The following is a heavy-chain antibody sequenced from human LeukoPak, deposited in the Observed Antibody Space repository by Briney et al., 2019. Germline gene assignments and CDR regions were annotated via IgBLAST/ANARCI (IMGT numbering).Heavy chain of an antibody. CDR3: ARGAIEVVPAWVDYYYMDV. D-gene: IGHD2-2*01. J-gene: IGHJ6*03. Sequence: PGGSLRLSCAASGFTFSSYSMNWVRQAPGKGLEWVSSISSSSSYIYYADSVKGRFTISRDNAKNSLYLQMNSLRAEDTAVYYCARGAIEVVPAWVDYYYMDVWGKGTTVTVSS. V-gene: IGHV3-21*01. CDR1: GFTFSSYS. CDR2: ISSSSSYI.